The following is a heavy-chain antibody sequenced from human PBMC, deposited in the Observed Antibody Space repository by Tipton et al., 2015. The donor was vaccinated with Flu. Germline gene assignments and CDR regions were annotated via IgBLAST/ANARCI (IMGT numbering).Heavy chain of an antibody. Sequence: TLSLTCSVFGGSFGSGTSYWSWIRQPPGKGLEWIGNIHKTGSTYFNPSLRSRVTFSVDTSKNQFSLRLASVTAADTAVYYCARRDYSNYVSEPKNWFDPWGQGTLVTVSS. D-gene: IGHD4-11*01. V-gene: IGHV4-61*01. J-gene: IGHJ5*02. CDR3: ARRDYSNYVSEPKNWFDP. CDR1: GGSFGSGTSY. CDR2: IHKTGST.